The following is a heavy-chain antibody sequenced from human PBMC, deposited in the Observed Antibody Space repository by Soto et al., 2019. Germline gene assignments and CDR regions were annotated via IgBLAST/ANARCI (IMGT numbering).Heavy chain of an antibody. V-gene: IGHV4-59*08. CDR2: IYDSGST. CDR1: GGSISTYY. J-gene: IGHJ2*01. D-gene: IGHD2-15*01. CDR3: ARHGGRYCSGGTCYIYWHFDL. Sequence: QVQLQESGPGLVKPSETLSLTCTVSGGSISTYYWSWIRQPPGKGLEWIGYIYDSGSTDYNPSLKIRVTISVDPSKNQFSLKLSSVTAADTAVYYCARHGGRYCSGGTCYIYWHFDLWGRGTLVTVSS.